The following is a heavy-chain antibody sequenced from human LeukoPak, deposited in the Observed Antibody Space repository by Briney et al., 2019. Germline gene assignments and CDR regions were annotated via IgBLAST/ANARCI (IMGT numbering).Heavy chain of an antibody. CDR2: ISCRSSSI. J-gene: IGHJ3*02. D-gene: IGHD2-21*02. V-gene: IGHV3-48*02. CDR1: GFTLSSYS. Sequence: GRSLRLSCAASGFTLSSYSMNWVPQAPGRGRECGSYISCRSSSIYYADPVKGRFTNASDNEKNLLYLQMNSMRDEDTVVYCGRGDGCGGDCEMAFDIWGQGTMVTVSS. CDR3: RGDGCGGDCEMAFDI.